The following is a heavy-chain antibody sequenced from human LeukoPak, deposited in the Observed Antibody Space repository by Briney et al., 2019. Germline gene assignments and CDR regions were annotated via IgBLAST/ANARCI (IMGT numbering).Heavy chain of an antibody. CDR3: AKVQEMDTILPPFHY. Sequence: GGPLRLSCAASGFIFSNYAMSWVRQAPGKGLEWVSAISGSGGTTFCADSVKGRFTISRDNSKNTLYLQVNSLRAADTAIYYCAKVQEMDTILPPFHYWGQGTLVTVSS. J-gene: IGHJ4*02. V-gene: IGHV3-23*01. D-gene: IGHD5-24*01. CDR1: GFIFSNYA. CDR2: ISGSGGTT.